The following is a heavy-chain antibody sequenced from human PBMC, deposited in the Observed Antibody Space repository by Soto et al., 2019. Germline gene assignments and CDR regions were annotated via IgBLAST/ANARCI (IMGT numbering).Heavy chain of an antibody. J-gene: IGHJ4*02. CDR3: ARDLVSTIGDFDY. D-gene: IGHD5-12*01. V-gene: IGHV1-2*02. CDR2: INPNSGAT. CDR1: VYRFICYY. Sequence: XSVKVSCKTSVYRFICYYIHWVRQAPGQGLEWVGWINPNSGATNYAQKLQGRVTMTRDRSISTAYMELSRLRSDDTAVYYCARDLVSTIGDFDYWGQGTQVTVSS.